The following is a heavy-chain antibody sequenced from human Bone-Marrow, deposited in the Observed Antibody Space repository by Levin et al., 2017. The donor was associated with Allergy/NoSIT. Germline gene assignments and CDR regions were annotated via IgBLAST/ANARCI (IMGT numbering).Heavy chain of an antibody. D-gene: IGHD3-10*01. J-gene: IGHJ4*02. CDR2: INHAGHS. CDR3: ARDSLTLMRGVPLDI. CDR1: GGSLGDFY. Sequence: SQTLSLTCNISGGSLGDFYWSWIRPAPGKGLEWIGDINHAGHSNVNPSLENRVSVSVDPSKNQFSLRLKSLSGADTAMYYCARDSLTLMRGVPLDIWGRGILVTVSS. V-gene: IGHV4-34*01.